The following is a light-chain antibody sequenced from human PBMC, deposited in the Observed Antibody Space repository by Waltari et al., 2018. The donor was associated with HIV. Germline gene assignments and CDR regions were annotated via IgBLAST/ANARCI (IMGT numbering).Light chain of an antibody. CDR3: QQYNNWPPWT. J-gene: IGKJ1*01. CDR1: QSVSSN. CDR2: GAS. Sequence: IVMTQSPATLSVSPGERATLPCRASQSVSSNLAWYQQKPGQAPRLLIYGASTRATGIPARFSGSGSGIEFTLTISSLQSEDFAVYYCQQYNNWPPWTFGQGTKVEIK. V-gene: IGKV3-15*01.